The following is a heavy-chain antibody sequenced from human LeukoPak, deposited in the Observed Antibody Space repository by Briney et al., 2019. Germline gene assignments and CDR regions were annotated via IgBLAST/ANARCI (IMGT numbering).Heavy chain of an antibody. Sequence: KPGGSLRLSCAASGFTFGNYWMSWVRQAPGKGLEWVSYISSSGSTIYYADSVKGRFTISRDNAKNSLYLQMNSLRAEDTAVYYCASNYGSGSYYNSYYYYYGMDVWGQGTTVTVSS. CDR3: ASNYGSGSYYNSYYYYYGMDV. V-gene: IGHV3-11*01. J-gene: IGHJ6*02. D-gene: IGHD3-10*01. CDR2: ISSSGSTI. CDR1: GFTFGNYW.